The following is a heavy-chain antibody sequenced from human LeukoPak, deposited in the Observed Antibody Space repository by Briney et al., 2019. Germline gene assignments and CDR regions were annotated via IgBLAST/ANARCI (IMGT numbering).Heavy chain of an antibody. CDR3: AKGQEFLEWIYDY. CDR1: GDSISTSNF. J-gene: IGHJ4*02. V-gene: IGHV3-23*01. Sequence: PSETLSLTCTVSGDSISTSNFYWGWVRQPPGKGLEWVSGISGAGGSINYGDSVKGRFTISRDNSKNTLFLQLSGLRAEDTAVYYCAKGQEFLEWIYDYWGQGTLVTVSS. D-gene: IGHD3-3*01. CDR2: ISGAGGSI.